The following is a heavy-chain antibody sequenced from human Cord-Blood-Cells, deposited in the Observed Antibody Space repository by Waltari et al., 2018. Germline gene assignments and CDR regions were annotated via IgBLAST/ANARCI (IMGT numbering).Heavy chain of an antibody. J-gene: IGHJ5*02. Sequence: QVQLQQWGAGLLKPSETLSLTCAVYGGSFSGYYWSWIRQPPGKGLEWIGEINHSGSTNYNPSLKSRVTISVDTSKNQFSLKLSSVTAADTAVYYCARDRVATNSTISGVVPTYNWFDPWGQGTLVTVSS. CDR2: INHSGST. CDR1: GGSFSGYY. CDR3: ARDRVATNSTISGVVPTYNWFDP. V-gene: IGHV4-34*01. D-gene: IGHD3-3*01.